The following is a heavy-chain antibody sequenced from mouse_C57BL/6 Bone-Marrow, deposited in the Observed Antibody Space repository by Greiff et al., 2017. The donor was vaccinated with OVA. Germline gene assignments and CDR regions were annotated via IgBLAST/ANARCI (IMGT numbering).Heavy chain of an antibody. D-gene: IGHD4-1*01. Sequence: VKLQESGPELVKPWASVKLSCKVSGYAFSSSWMNWVKQRPGKGLEWIGRTYPGDGDTNYNGNFKGKATLTADKTSSTAFMQLSSLTSEDSAVYWYARREELDPMDYWGQGTSVTVSS. V-gene: IGHV1-82*01. CDR3: ARREELDPMDY. CDR1: GYAFSSSW. J-gene: IGHJ4*01. CDR2: TYPGDGDT.